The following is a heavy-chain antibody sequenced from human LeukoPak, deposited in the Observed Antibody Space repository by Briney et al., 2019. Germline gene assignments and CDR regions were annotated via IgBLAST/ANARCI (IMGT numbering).Heavy chain of an antibody. Sequence: GGSLRLSCAASGFTFSADYMSWIRQATAKGLDWVSYLSGSGITISYANSVKGRFTISRVIAQNSRYLQINSLKPAQTAVYYCARVGRQSGYYFDYWGQGTLVTVSS. V-gene: IGHV3-11*01. J-gene: IGHJ4*02. CDR3: ARVGRQSGYYFDY. D-gene: IGHD3-10*01. CDR2: LSGSGITI. CDR1: GFTFSADY.